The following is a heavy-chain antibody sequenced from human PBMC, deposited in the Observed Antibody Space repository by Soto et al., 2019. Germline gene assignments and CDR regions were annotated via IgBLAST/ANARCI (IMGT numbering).Heavy chain of an antibody. CDR1: GFTFSSYG. CDR3: AINPSRGDYIDY. J-gene: IGHJ4*02. V-gene: IGHV3-33*01. CDR2: IWYDGSNK. D-gene: IGHD3-10*01. Sequence: GGYLRLSCAASGFTFSSYGMHWVRQAPGKGLEWVAVIWYDGSNKYYADSVKGRFTISRDNSKNTLYLQMNSLRAEDTAVYYCAINPSRGDYIDYPYQAPLVTVS.